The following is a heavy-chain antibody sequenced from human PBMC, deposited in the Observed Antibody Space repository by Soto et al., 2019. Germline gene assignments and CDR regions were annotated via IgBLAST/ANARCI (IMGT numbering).Heavy chain of an antibody. CDR2: FDPEDGET. D-gene: IGHD3-9*01. CDR1: GYTLTELS. CDR3: ATDLVDIWTGYSHMGY. J-gene: IGHJ4*02. Sequence: ASVKVSWKVSGYTLTELSMHWVRQAPGKGLEWMGGFDPEDGETIYAQKFQGRVTMTEDTSTDTAYMELSSLRSEDTAVYYCATDLVDIWTGYSHMGYWGQGTLVTVSS. V-gene: IGHV1-24*01.